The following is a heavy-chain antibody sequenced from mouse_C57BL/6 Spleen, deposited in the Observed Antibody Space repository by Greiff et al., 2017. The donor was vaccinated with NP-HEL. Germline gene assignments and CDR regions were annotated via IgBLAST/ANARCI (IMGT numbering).Heavy chain of an antibody. J-gene: IGHJ2*01. CDR1: GYTFTDYY. Sequence: EVQLQQSGPELVKPGASVKISCKASGYTFTDYYMNWVKQSHGKSLEWIGDINPNNGGTSYNQKFKGKATLTVDKSSSTAYMELRSLTSEDSAVYYCARDYDGGRSGYWGQGTTLTVSS. D-gene: IGHD1-1*01. CDR2: INPNNGGT. V-gene: IGHV1-26*01. CDR3: ARDYDGGRSGY.